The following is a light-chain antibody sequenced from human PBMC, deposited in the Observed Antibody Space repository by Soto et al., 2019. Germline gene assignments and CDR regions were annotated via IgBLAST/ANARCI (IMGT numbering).Light chain of an antibody. CDR2: NNN. CDR3: VAWDDSLNGVI. CDR1: NSNLGRNT. J-gene: IGLJ2*01. V-gene: IGLV1-44*01. Sequence: QSVLTQPPSASGTPGQRVAISCSGSNSNLGRNTINWYQQVPGTAPKLLMYNNNQRPSGVPDRFSGSKSGTSASLAISGLQSEDEADYYCVAWDDSLNGVIFGGGTKLTVL.